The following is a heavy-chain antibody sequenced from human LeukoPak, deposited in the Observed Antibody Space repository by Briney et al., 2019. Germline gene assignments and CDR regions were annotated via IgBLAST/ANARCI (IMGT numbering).Heavy chain of an antibody. V-gene: IGHV4-34*01. CDR2: INHSGST. Sequence: PSETLSLTCAVYGGSFSGYYWSWIRQPPGKGLEWIGEINHSGSTNYNPSLKSRVTISVDTSKNQFSLKLSSVTAADTAVYYRAREYCSSTSCSYLAFDIWGQGTMVTVSS. D-gene: IGHD2-2*01. CDR1: GGSFSGYY. J-gene: IGHJ3*02. CDR3: AREYCSSTSCSYLAFDI.